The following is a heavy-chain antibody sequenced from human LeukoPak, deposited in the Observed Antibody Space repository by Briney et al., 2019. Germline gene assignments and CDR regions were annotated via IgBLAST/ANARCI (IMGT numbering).Heavy chain of an antibody. CDR2: INPNSGAT. V-gene: IGHV1-2*02. Sequence: ASVKVSCKASGYTFTGFYIHWVRQAPGQGLEWMGWINPNSGATNYARKFQGRVIMTTDTSISTAYMELSSLRSEDTAVYYCASNHYDSSGYHMYYFDYWGQGTLVTVSS. J-gene: IGHJ4*02. D-gene: IGHD3-22*01. CDR3: ASNHYDSSGYHMYYFDY. CDR1: GYTFTGFY.